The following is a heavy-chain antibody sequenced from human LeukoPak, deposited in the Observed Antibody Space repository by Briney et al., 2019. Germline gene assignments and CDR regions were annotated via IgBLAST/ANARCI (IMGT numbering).Heavy chain of an antibody. D-gene: IGHD6-13*01. Sequence: GGSLRLSCAASGFTFSSYEMNWVRQAPGKGLEWVSSISTSSLYIYYVDSVKGRFTVSRDNAKNPVSLQMNSLMAEDTAVYYCARDLSYSSSWGGNNWFDPWGQGTLVTVSS. V-gene: IGHV3-21*01. CDR2: ISTSSLYI. J-gene: IGHJ5*02. CDR1: GFTFSSYE. CDR3: ARDLSYSSSWGGNNWFDP.